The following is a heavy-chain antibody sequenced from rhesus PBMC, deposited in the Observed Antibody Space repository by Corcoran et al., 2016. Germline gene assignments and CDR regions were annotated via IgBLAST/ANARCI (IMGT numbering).Heavy chain of an antibody. V-gene: IGHV4S10*01. J-gene: IGHJ4*01. D-gene: IGHD3-16*01. Sequence: QVQLQESGPGLVKPSETLSLTCAVSGGSISDSYRWSWIRQPPGKGLEWIGYIYGTSTSTNYNPSLKSRVTSSKDTSKNQFSLKLTSVTAADTAVYYCARALYYYSGTYYYYFDYWGQGVLVTVSS. CDR2: IYGTSTST. CDR1: GGSISDSYR. CDR3: ARALYYYSGTYYYYFDY.